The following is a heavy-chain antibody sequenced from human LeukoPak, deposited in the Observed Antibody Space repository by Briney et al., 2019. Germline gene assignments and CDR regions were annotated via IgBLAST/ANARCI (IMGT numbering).Heavy chain of an antibody. J-gene: IGHJ4*02. V-gene: IGHV3-30*03. CDR2: ISYDGSNK. Sequence: GRSLRLSCAASGFTFSSYGMHWVRQAPGKGLEWVAVISYDGSNKYYADSVKGRFTISRDNSKNTLYLQMNSLRAEDTAVYYCARAGGEYQLLYSGGVDYWGQGTLVTVSS. CDR3: ARAGGEYQLLYSGGVDY. D-gene: IGHD2-2*02. CDR1: GFTFSSYG.